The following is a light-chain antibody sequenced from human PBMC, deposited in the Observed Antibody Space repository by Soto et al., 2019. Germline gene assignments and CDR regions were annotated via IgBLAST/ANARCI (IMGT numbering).Light chain of an antibody. CDR1: TSDVGAYNY. V-gene: IGLV2-14*01. Sequence: QSALTQPASVSGSPGQSVSISCTGSTSDVGAYNYVAWYQHKPGKAPRLSIYEVDHRPSGISPRFSGSKSGNTASLTISGLQTDDEADYYCSSYTVINTAVFGGGTKVTVL. CDR3: SSYTVINTAV. J-gene: IGLJ3*02. CDR2: EVD.